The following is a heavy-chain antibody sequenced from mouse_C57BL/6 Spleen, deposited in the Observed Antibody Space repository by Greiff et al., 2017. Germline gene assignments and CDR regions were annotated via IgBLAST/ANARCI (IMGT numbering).Heavy chain of an antibody. CDR3: ARERLGRGYFDV. V-gene: IGHV1-53*01. J-gene: IGHJ1*03. Sequence: QVQLQQPGTELVKPGASVKLSCKVSGYTFTSYWMHWVKQRPGQGLEWIGNINPSNGGTNYNEKFKSKATLTVDKSSSTAYMQLSSLTSEDSAVYYCARERLGRGYFDVWGTGTTVTVSS. D-gene: IGHD4-1*01. CDR2: INPSNGGT. CDR1: GYTFTSYW.